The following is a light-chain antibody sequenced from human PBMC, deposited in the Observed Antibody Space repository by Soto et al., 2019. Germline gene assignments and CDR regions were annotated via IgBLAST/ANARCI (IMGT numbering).Light chain of an antibody. Sequence: QSALTQPAFVSGSPGQSITISCTGNSSDVGAYKYVSWFQQHPGKAPKLMIYDVSTRPSGVSNRFSGSKSGNTASLTISGLQAEDEADYYCCSYTTSNTVVFGGGTKVTVL. J-gene: IGLJ2*01. V-gene: IGLV2-14*01. CDR3: CSYTTSNTVV. CDR1: SSDVGAYKY. CDR2: DVS.